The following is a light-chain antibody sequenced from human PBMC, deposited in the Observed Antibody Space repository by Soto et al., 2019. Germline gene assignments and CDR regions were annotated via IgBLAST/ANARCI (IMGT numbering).Light chain of an antibody. CDR3: QQRNTWPPIT. CDR2: DAS. Sequence: PQCPVNLSFSAGERGTLSCMASQSVRTYLAWYQVKPGQAPRLLIYDASRRASGVPARFSGSGSGTDFTLTISSLEPEDFALYYCQQRNTWPPITFGQGTRLEIK. CDR1: QSVRTY. J-gene: IGKJ5*01. V-gene: IGKV3-11*01.